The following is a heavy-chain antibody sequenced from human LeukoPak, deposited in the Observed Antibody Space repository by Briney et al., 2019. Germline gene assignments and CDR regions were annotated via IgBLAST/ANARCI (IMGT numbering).Heavy chain of an antibody. D-gene: IGHD3-10*01. CDR3: ATDIGGYYSGSGTYWGSLDY. CDR1: GFTFSNAW. V-gene: IGHV3-15*01. J-gene: IGHJ4*02. Sequence: KSGGSLRLSCAAAGFTFSNAWMSWVRQAPGKGLEWVGRIKRKSDGGTPDSAAPVKGRFTISRDDSKNRLYLQMNSLKTEDTAVYYCATDIGGYYSGSGTYWGSLDYWGQGTVVTVSS. CDR2: IKRKSDGGTP.